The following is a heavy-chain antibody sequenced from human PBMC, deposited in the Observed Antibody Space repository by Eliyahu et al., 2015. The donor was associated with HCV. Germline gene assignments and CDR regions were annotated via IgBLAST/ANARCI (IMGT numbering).Heavy chain of an antibody. D-gene: IGHD2/OR15-2a*01. Sequence: QVQLQESGPGLVKPSETLSLTCTVSGGSIRSFYWSWIRQPPGKGLEWMGSIYYSGSTNYNPSLKSRVTISVDTSKNQFSLKLSSVTAADTAVYYCARVLTETLYDAFDMWGQGTMVTVSS. CDR3: ARVLTETLYDAFDM. CDR2: IYYSGST. V-gene: IGHV4-59*01. CDR1: GGSIRSFY. J-gene: IGHJ3*02.